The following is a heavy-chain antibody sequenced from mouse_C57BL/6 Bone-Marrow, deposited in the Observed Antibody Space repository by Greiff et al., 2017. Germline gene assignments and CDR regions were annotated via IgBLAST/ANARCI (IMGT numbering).Heavy chain of an antibody. V-gene: IGHV1-64*01. CDR1: GYTFTSYW. CDR2: IHPNSGST. J-gene: IGHJ4*01. D-gene: IGHD3-2*02. Sequence: VQLQQSGAELVKPGASVKLSCKASGYTFTSYWMHWVKQRPGQGLEWIGMIHPNSGSTNYNEKFKSKATLTVDKSSSTAYMQLSSLTSEDSAVYYCARRTAQALYAMDYWGQGTSVTVSS. CDR3: ARRTAQALYAMDY.